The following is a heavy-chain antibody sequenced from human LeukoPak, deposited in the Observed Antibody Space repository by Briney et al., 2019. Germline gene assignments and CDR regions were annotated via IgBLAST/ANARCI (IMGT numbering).Heavy chain of an antibody. CDR1: GFIFSSAW. CDR3: ANIFGGNSHRSDY. CDR2: IKTKTDGGTT. V-gene: IGHV3-15*01. J-gene: IGHJ4*02. D-gene: IGHD4-23*01. Sequence: GGSLRLSCAASGFIFSSAWMSWVRQAPGQGLEWLGRIKTKTDGGTTDYAAPVKGRFTISRDDSKDTLYLQMNSLKSDDTAVYYCANIFGGNSHRSDYWGQGTLVTVSS.